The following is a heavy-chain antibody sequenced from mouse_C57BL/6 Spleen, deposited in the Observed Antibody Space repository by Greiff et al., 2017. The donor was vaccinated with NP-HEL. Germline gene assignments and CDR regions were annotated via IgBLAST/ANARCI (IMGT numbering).Heavy chain of an antibody. CDR2: IRNKANGYTT. J-gene: IGHJ2*01. V-gene: IGHV7-3*01. Sequence: DVQLVESGGGLVQPGGSLSLSCAASGFTFTDYYMSWVRQPPGKALEWLGFIRNKANGYTTEYSASVKGRFTISRDNSQSILYLQMNTLRAEDSATYYCARSLPYYFDYWGQGTTLTVSS. D-gene: IGHD2-1*01. CDR1: GFTFTDYY. CDR3: ARSLPYYFDY.